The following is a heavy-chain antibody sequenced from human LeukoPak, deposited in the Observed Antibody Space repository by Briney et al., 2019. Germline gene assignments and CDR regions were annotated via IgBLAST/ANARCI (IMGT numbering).Heavy chain of an antibody. CDR3: AGARLEEGFDWLSLYGFDY. CDR2: IYYSGST. D-gene: IGHD3-9*01. Sequence: PSETLSLTCTVSGGSISSYYWSWIRQPPGKRLEWIGYIYYSGSTNYNPSLKSRVTISVDTSKNQFSLKLSSVTAADTAVYYCAGARLEEGFDWLSLYGFDYWGQGTLVTVSS. V-gene: IGHV4-59*01. J-gene: IGHJ4*02. CDR1: GGSISSYY.